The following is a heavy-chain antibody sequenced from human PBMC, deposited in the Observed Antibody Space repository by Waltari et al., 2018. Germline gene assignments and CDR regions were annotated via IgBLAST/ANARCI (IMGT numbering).Heavy chain of an antibody. J-gene: IGHJ3*01. CDR2: IRYDGNNK. Sequence: VQLAEFGGGVVQPGGSLPLSCAASGFPFRNFGMPWVRQGPGKGLEWLTFIRYDGNNKYHADSVKGRFIISRDNSKNTLYLQINSLRADDTATYYCVKDGDFVVPGYDAFDVWGQGTMVTVSS. CDR1: GFPFRNFG. CDR3: VKDGDFVVPGYDAFDV. V-gene: IGHV3-30*02. D-gene: IGHD4-17*01.